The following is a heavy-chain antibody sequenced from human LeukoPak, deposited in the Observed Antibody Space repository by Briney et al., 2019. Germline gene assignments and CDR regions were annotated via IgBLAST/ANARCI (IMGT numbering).Heavy chain of an antibody. CDR2: ISSGSSYI. CDR3: AREGYCGGGSCSPGDYYYYYGMDV. CDR1: GFTFSSYS. V-gene: IGHV3-21*01. Sequence: AGGSLRLSCAASGFTFSSYSMNWGRQAPGKGLEWVSSISSGSSYIYYADSVKGRFTISRDNAKNSLYLQMNSLRAEDTAVYYCAREGYCGGGSCSPGDYYYYYGMDVWGQGTTVTVSS. J-gene: IGHJ6*02. D-gene: IGHD2-15*01.